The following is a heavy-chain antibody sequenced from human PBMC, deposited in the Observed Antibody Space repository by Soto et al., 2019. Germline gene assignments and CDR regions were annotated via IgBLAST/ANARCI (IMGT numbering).Heavy chain of an antibody. D-gene: IGHD2-15*01. J-gene: IGHJ6*02. CDR2: ISSNGGST. Sequence: GGSLRLSCAASGFTFSSYAMHWVRQAPGKGLEYVSAISSNGGSTYYANSVKGRFTISRDNSKKTLYLQMGSLRAEDMAVYYCARGVVVVTATYGMDVWGQGTTVTVSS. V-gene: IGHV3-64*01. CDR3: ARGVVVVTATYGMDV. CDR1: GFTFSSYA.